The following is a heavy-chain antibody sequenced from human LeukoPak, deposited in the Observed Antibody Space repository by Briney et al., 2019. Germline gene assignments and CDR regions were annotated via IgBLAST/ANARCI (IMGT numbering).Heavy chain of an antibody. CDR1: GFTFSSSA. Sequence: PGGSLRLSCAASGFTFSSSAMSWVRQAPGKGLEWVATISDSGGSTFYADSVKGRFTISRDNSKNTLFLQVNSLRAEDTAVYHCAKIGGYSNNFDSWGQGTLVTVSS. V-gene: IGHV3-23*01. D-gene: IGHD4-11*01. J-gene: IGHJ4*02. CDR3: AKIGGYSNNFDS. CDR2: ISDSGGST.